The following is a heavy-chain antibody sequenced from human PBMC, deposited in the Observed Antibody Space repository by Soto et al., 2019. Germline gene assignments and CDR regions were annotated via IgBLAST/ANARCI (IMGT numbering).Heavy chain of an antibody. D-gene: IGHD6-19*01. Sequence: EVQLVESGGGLVQPGGSLRLSCAASGFTLSTYCMSWVRQAPGKGLEWVANIKPDGSEKYYVDSVKGRFTISRDSAKNSLFLQVNSLRAEDTAVYYCARNPWGVAGIDYWGQGTLVTVSS. V-gene: IGHV3-7*01. J-gene: IGHJ4*02. CDR2: IKPDGSEK. CDR3: ARNPWGVAGIDY. CDR1: GFTLSTYC.